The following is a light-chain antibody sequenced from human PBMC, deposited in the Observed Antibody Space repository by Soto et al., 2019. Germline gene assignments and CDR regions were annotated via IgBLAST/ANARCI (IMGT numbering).Light chain of an antibody. CDR1: QNTYIY. J-gene: IGKJ2*01. Sequence: DIQMTQSPSSLFASVGDRVSITCQASQNTYIYLNWFQRKPGRAPKLLIYDSSHLDTGVPSRFSGSGSGTEFTLTISGLQPEDVATYFCQQYDNLPYTFGQGTNLEI. CDR3: QQYDNLPYT. CDR2: DSS. V-gene: IGKV1-33*01.